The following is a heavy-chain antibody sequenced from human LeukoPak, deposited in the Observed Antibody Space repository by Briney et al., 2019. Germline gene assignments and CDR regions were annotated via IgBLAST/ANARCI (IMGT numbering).Heavy chain of an antibody. CDR1: GGSFSGYY. CDR3: ARGLPTVTTSYYFDY. Sequence: SETLSLTCAVYGGSFSGYYWSWIRQPPGKGLEWIGEINHSGSTNYNPSLKSQVTISVDTSKNQFSLKLSSVTAADTAVYYCARGLPTVTTSYYFDYWGQGTLVTVSS. D-gene: IGHD4-17*01. V-gene: IGHV4-34*01. CDR2: INHSGST. J-gene: IGHJ4*02.